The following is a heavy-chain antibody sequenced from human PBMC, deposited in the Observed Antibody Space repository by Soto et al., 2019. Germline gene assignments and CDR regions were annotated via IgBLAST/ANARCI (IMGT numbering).Heavy chain of an antibody. CDR2: IKPDGSEK. J-gene: IGHJ4*02. CDR3: ARENYFDY. V-gene: IGHV3-7*04. CDR1: GFTFRNFW. Sequence: EVQLVESGGGLVQPGGSLRLSCVASGFTFRNFWMGWLRQTPEKGLEWVANIKPDGSEKYYVDSVKGRFTISRDNAKNSLYLQMNSLRAEDTAVYYCARENYFDYWGQGTLVTLSS.